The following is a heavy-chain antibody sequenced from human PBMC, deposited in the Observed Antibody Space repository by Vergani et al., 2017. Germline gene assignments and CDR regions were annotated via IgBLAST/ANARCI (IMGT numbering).Heavy chain of an antibody. D-gene: IGHD2-8*01. V-gene: IGHV4-61*02. CDR1: GGSISSGSYY. Sequence: QVQLQESGPGLVKPSQTLSLTCTVSGGSISSGSYYWSWIRQPAGKGLEWIGRIYASGSTNYNPSLKSRVTIYVDKSKYHFSLKLSSVTAADTAVYYCGRSEVVMVYAGGWFDPWGQGTLVTVSS. J-gene: IGHJ5*02. CDR2: IYASGST. CDR3: GRSEVVMVYAGGWFDP.